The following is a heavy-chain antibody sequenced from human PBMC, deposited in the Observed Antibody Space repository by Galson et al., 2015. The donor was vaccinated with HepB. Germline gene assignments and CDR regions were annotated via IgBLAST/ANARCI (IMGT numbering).Heavy chain of an antibody. CDR2: MNPNSGNT. CDR3: ARGGLSYYYYYMDV. J-gene: IGHJ6*03. Sequence: SVKVSCKASGYTFTSYDINWVRQATGQGLEWMGWMNPNSGNTGYAQKFQGRVTMTRNTSISTAYVELSSLRSEDTAVYYCARGGLSYYYYYMDVWGKGTTVTVSS. V-gene: IGHV1-8*01. CDR1: GYTFTSYD.